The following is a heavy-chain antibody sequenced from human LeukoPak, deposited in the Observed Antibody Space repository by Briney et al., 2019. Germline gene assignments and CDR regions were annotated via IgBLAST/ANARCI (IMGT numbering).Heavy chain of an antibody. Sequence: GGSLRLSCAASGFTFSDYYMSWIRQAPGKGLEWVSYISSSGSTIYYADSVKGRFTISRDNAKNSLYLQMNSLRAEDTAVYYCARGGGYCSGGSCREYWYFDLWGRGTLVTVSS. D-gene: IGHD2-15*01. V-gene: IGHV3-11*04. CDR1: GFTFSDYY. CDR3: ARGGGYCSGGSCREYWYFDL. J-gene: IGHJ2*01. CDR2: ISSSGSTI.